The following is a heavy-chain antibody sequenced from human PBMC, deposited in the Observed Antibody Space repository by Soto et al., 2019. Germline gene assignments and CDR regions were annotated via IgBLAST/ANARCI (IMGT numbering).Heavy chain of an antibody. CDR2: IIPIFGTA. CDR1: GGTFSSYA. Sequence: QVQLVQSGAEVKKPGSSVKVSCKASGGTFSSYAISWVRQAPGQGLEWMGGIIPIFGTANYAQKFQGRVTITADQSTSTAYMELSSLRSEDTAVYYCARARGDGYNYYYNGMDVWGQGTTVTVSS. CDR3: ARARGDGYNYYYNGMDV. D-gene: IGHD5-12*01. V-gene: IGHV1-69*01. J-gene: IGHJ6*02.